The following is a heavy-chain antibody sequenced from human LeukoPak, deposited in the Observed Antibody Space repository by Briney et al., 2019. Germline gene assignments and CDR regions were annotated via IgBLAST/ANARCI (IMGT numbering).Heavy chain of an antibody. Sequence: ASVKVSCKASGYTFTSYGISWVRQAPGQGLEWMGWISAYNGNTNYAQKLQGGVTMTTDTSTSTAYMELRSLRSDDTAVYYCARPSSSGWYHRPQSGHYFDYWGQGTLVTVSS. CDR3: ARPSSSGWYHRPQSGHYFDY. CDR1: GYTFTSYG. CDR2: ISAYNGNT. D-gene: IGHD6-19*01. V-gene: IGHV1-18*01. J-gene: IGHJ4*02.